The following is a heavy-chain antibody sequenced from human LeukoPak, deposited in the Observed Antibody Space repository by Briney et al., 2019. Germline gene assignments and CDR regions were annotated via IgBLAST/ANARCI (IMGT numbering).Heavy chain of an antibody. CDR3: ATGRFLEWPLDY. D-gene: IGHD3-3*01. V-gene: IGHV4-59*08. Sequence: SGTLSLTCPVSGGSFSSYYWSWIRQPPGKGLECIWYFYYSGSTNYSPSLTRRATISLDTSKDQSSLKLSSVTAADTAVYYCATGRFLEWPLDYWGQGTLVTVSS. J-gene: IGHJ4*02. CDR2: FYYSGST. CDR1: GGSFSSYY.